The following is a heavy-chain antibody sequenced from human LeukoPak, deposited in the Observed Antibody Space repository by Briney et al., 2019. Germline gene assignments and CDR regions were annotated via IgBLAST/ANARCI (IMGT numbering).Heavy chain of an antibody. Sequence: PGGSLRLSCAASGFTFDDYAMHWVRQAPGKGLEWVSLISWDGGSTYYADSVKGRFTISRDNSKNSLYLQMNSLRAEDTALYYCAKDRVVRGVGYYFDYWGQGTLVTVSS. CDR2: ISWDGGST. D-gene: IGHD3-10*01. J-gene: IGHJ4*02. CDR3: AKDRVVRGVGYYFDY. CDR1: GFTFDDYA. V-gene: IGHV3-43D*03.